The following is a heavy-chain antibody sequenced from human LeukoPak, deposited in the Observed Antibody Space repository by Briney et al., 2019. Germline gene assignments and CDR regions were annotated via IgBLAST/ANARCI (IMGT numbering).Heavy chain of an antibody. Sequence: GGSLRLSCGASGFTFTSYAMSWIRQAPGEGLEWVAAISGGGENTYYGDSVKGRFTISRDNSKNTLYLQMNSLRAEDTATYYCAKPRAMTTGVGRYFDLWGRGTLVTVSS. CDR3: AKPRAMTTGVGRYFDL. D-gene: IGHD1-1*01. V-gene: IGHV3-23*01. CDR2: ISGGGENT. J-gene: IGHJ2*01. CDR1: GFTFTSYA.